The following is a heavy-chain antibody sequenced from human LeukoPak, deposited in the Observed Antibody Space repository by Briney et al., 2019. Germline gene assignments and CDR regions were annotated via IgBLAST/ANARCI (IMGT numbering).Heavy chain of an antibody. V-gene: IGHV1-2*02. CDR3: ARDSGYYSHDH. Sequence: GASVKVPCKASGYTFTGYYIHWVRQAPGRGLEWMGWINPSSGGTNYAQMFQGRVTMTRDTSINTSYMELSRLRSDDTAVYYCARDSGYYSHDHWGQGTLVTVSS. J-gene: IGHJ4*02. CDR2: INPSSGGT. D-gene: IGHD1-26*01. CDR1: GYTFTGYY.